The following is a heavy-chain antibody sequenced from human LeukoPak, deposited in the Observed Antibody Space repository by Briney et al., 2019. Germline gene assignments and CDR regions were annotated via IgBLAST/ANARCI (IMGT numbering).Heavy chain of an antibody. CDR3: ARIDPLGYFDQ. V-gene: IGHV4-59*13. Sequence: PSETLSPTCTVSGAFSSRFYWSWVRQSPGKGLEWIGNIFFSGHSNYNPSLTGRVTISPDTSKSQFSLKMTSVTAADTALYYCARIDPLGYFDQWGQGTLVTVSS. J-gene: IGHJ4*02. CDR1: GAFSSRFY. CDR2: IFFSGHS.